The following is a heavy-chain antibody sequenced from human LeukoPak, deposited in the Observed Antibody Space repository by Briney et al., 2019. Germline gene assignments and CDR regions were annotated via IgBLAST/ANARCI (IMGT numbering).Heavy chain of an antibody. J-gene: IGHJ4*02. CDR1: GGSISSYY. CDR2: IYYSGST. CDR3: ARDYDSSGYFDY. Sequence: SETLSLTCTVSGGSISSYYWSWIRQPPGKGLEWIGYIYYSGSTNYNPSLKSRVTISVDTSKNQFSLKLSSVTAAGTAVYYCARDYDSSGYFDYWGQGTLVTVSS. V-gene: IGHV4-59*01. D-gene: IGHD3-22*01.